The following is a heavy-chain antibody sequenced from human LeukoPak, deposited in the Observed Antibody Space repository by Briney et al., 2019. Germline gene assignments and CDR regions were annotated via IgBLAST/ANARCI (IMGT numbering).Heavy chain of an antibody. Sequence: PGGSLRLSCAASGFTFSSYAMSWVRQAPGKGLEWVSAISGSGGSAYYADSVKGRFTISRDNSKNTLYLQMNSLRAEDTAVYYCARERTGSYDPHFDYWGQGTLVTVSS. CDR2: ISGSGGSA. J-gene: IGHJ4*02. V-gene: IGHV3-23*01. D-gene: IGHD1-26*01. CDR1: GFTFSSYA. CDR3: ARERTGSYDPHFDY.